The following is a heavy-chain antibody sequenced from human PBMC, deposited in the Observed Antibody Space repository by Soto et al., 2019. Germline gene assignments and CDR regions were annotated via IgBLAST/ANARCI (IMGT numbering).Heavy chain of an antibody. V-gene: IGHV1-46*01. D-gene: IGHD2-2*02. CDR3: ARSPAIDFQNWFDP. J-gene: IGHJ5*02. Sequence: ASVKVSCKASGYTFTSYDINWVRQAPGQGLEWMGLINPSGGSTSYAQKFQGRVTMTRDTSTSTVYMELSSLRSEDTAVYYCARSPAIDFQNWFDPWGQGTLVTVSS. CDR2: INPSGGST. CDR1: GYTFTSYD.